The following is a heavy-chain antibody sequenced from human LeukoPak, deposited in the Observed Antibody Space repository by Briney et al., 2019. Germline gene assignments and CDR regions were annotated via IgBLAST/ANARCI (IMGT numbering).Heavy chain of an antibody. CDR2: ISSNGGTT. Sequence: GGSLRLSCAASGFTFSTYAMHWVRQAPGRGLEYVSTISSNGGTTYYANSVKGRFTISRDNSKNTLYLQMGSLRREDMAVYYCAGSKAGDYGPRGDFWGQGTIVTVSS. D-gene: IGHD4/OR15-4a*01. V-gene: IGHV3-64*01. CDR3: AGSKAGDYGPRGDF. J-gene: IGHJ4*02. CDR1: GFTFSTYA.